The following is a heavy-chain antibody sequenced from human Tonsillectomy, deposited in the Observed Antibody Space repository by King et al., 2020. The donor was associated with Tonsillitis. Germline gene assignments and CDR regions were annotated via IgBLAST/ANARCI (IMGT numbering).Heavy chain of an antibody. CDR3: VYYNSGL. D-gene: IGHD1-1*01. V-gene: IGHV3-64D*06. CDR1: GFTFSNYA. Sequence: EEQLVQSGGGLVQPGGSLRLSCSASGFTFSNYAMHWVRQAPGKDLEYVAAISSDGDYTYYADSVEGRFTISRDNSKNTLYLQMNSLRPEDTAVYYCVYYNSGLWGQGALVTVSS. J-gene: IGHJ4*02. CDR2: ISSDGDYT.